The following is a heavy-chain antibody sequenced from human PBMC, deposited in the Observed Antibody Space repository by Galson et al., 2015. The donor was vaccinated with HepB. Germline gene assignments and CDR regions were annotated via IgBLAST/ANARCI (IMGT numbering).Heavy chain of an antibody. J-gene: IGHJ5*02. D-gene: IGHD3-22*01. CDR1: GGSIGSGSYY. CDR3: ARGSHYYDSSGYYEEGPDGVFAFPWFAP. V-gene: IGHV4-61*01. Sequence: LSLTCTVSGGSIGSGSYYWSWIRQPPGKGLEWIGDLYYSGCTNYNPSLKRRVTISVDTSKNQFSHKLSSGTAADTAVYYRARGSHYYDSSGYYEEGPDGVFAFPWFAPWGQGTLVTVSS. CDR2: LYYSGCT.